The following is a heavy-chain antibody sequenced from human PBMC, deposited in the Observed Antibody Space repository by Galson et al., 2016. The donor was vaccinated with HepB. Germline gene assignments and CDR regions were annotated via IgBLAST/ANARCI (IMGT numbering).Heavy chain of an antibody. CDR2: VNGGSGYT. Sequence: SVKVSCKASGYPFTYYAMHWVRQAPGQRLEWMGWVNGGSGYTKCSQNFQGRVSITRDTSANTAFMELSSLTSEDTAVYYCARERERTYFLDSWGQGTLVTVSS. CDR1: GYPFTYYA. J-gene: IGHJ4*02. D-gene: IGHD2/OR15-2a*01. V-gene: IGHV1-3*01. CDR3: ARERERTYFLDS.